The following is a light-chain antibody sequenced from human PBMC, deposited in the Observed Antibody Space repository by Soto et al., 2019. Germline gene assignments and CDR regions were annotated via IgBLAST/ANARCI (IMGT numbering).Light chain of an antibody. J-gene: IGKJ4*01. CDR2: GAS. CDR1: QSLSSSY. CDR3: QQFATSPHT. Sequence: ENVLTQSPGTLSLSPGERATLSCRASQSLSSSYLAWYQQKPGQAPRLLIYGASSRATGIPDRFSGSGSGTDFTLTISRLEPEDFAVYYCQQFATSPHTFGGGTKVDIK. V-gene: IGKV3-20*01.